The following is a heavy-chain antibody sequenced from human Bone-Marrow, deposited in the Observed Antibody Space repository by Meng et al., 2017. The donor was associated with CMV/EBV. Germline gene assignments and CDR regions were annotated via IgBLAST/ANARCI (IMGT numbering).Heavy chain of an antibody. CDR3: VRTPPKGDFDS. Sequence: QVQLVQSGAEVKQPGASVKCSCKASGYRFTSYDINWVREAPGQGLEWMGWMSPETVNTGYAQKFQGRITMTRDTSITTAYMELSSLTSEDTAIYYCVRTPPKGDFDSWGQGTLVTVSS. CDR2: MSPETVNT. J-gene: IGHJ4*02. CDR1: GYRFTSYD. V-gene: IGHV1-8*01. D-gene: IGHD1-14*01.